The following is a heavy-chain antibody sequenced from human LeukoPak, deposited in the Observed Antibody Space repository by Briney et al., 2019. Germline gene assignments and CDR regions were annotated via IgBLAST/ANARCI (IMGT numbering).Heavy chain of an antibody. CDR3: ARDGPQLDSYYYYGIDV. V-gene: IGHV1-69*04. D-gene: IGHD6-13*01. J-gene: IGHJ6*02. CDR1: GGTFSSYA. CDR2: IIPIRGKS. Sequence: SVTVSCKASGGTFSSYAISWVRQAPGQGLEWMGRIIPIRGKSNYAQKFQGRVTITADKSTSTAYMELSSQRSVDTAVYYCARDGPQLDSYYYYGIDVWGQGATVAVSS.